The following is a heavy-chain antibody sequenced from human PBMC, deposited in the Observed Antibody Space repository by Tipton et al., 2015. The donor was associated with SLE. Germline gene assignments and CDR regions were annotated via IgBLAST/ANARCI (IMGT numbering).Heavy chain of an antibody. D-gene: IGHD3-16*01. CDR1: GFTFSSYA. V-gene: IGHV3-23*01. Sequence: SLRLSCAASGFTFSSYAMSWVRQAPGKGLEWVSAISGSGGSTYYADSVKGRFTISRDNSKNTLYLQMNSLRAEDTAVYFCAKDVITFGGLTPDAFDIWGQGTMVTVSS. J-gene: IGHJ3*02. CDR2: ISGSGGST. CDR3: AKDVITFGGLTPDAFDI.